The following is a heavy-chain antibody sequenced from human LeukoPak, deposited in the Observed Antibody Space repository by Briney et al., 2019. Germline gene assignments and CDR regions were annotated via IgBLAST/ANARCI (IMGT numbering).Heavy chain of an antibody. V-gene: IGHV3-23*01. Sequence: GGSLRLSCAVSGVPFTSDAMSWVRQAPGQGLGLVSSIGGTGGNTSHADSVQGRFSISRDNSKNTLYLQMNSLRAEDTAVYYCAKYRGFGDSYDSWGQGTLVTVSS. D-gene: IGHD3-10*01. J-gene: IGHJ4*02. CDR2: IGGTGGNT. CDR1: GVPFTSDA. CDR3: AKYRGFGDSYDS.